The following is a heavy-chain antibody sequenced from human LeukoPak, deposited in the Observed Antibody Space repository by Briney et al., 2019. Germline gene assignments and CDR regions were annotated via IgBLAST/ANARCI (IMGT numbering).Heavy chain of an antibody. Sequence: ASVKVSCKASGYTFTSYYMHWVRQAPGQGLEWMGIINPSGGSTSYAQKFQGRVTMTRDTSTSTVYMELSSLRSEDTAVYYCASDGGTTSLQHYFDYWGQGTLVTVSS. J-gene: IGHJ4*02. D-gene: IGHD1-7*01. CDR3: ASDGGTTSLQHYFDY. V-gene: IGHV1-46*01. CDR1: GYTFTSYY. CDR2: INPSGGST.